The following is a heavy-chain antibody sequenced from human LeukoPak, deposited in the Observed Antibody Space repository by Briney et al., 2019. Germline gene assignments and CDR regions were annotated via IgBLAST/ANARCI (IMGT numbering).Heavy chain of an antibody. D-gene: IGHD6-13*01. Sequence: SQTLSLTCAVYGGSISAYYWSWIRQPPGKGLEWIAYMYYSGSTNYNPSLRSRVTISVDTSKNQFSLKLSSVTAADTAVYYCARDLSIAAAGKAFDIWGQGTMVTVST. CDR2: MYYSGST. CDR3: ARDLSIAAAGKAFDI. CDR1: GGSISAYY. J-gene: IGHJ3*02. V-gene: IGHV4-59*01.